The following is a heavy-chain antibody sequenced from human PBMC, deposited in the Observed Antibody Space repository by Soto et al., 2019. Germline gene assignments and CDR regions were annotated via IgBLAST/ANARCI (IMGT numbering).Heavy chain of an antibody. CDR3: AKDNLRWLRAFDI. J-gene: IGHJ3*02. CDR1: GFTFSSYG. V-gene: IGHV3-33*06. CDR2: IWYDGSNK. D-gene: IGHD6-19*01. Sequence: HPGGSLRLSCAASGFTFSSYGMHWVRQAPGKGLEWVAVIWYDGSNKYYADSVKGRFTISRDNSKNTLYLQMNSLRAEDTAVYYCAKDNLRWLRAFDIWGQGTMVTVSS.